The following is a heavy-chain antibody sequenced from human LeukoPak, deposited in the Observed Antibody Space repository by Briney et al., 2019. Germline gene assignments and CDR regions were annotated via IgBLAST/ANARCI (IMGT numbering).Heavy chain of an antibody. CDR3: ARVTYYYGSGSLYYFDY. V-gene: IGHV4-59*08. CDR1: GGSISGYS. J-gene: IGHJ4*02. CDR2: IYYSGST. Sequence: PSETLSLTCTVSGGSISGYSWNWIRQPPGKGLEWIGYIYYSGSTNYNPSLKSRVTISVDTSKNQFSLKLSSVTAADTAVYYCARVTYYYGSGSLYYFDYWGQGTLVTVSS. D-gene: IGHD3-10*01.